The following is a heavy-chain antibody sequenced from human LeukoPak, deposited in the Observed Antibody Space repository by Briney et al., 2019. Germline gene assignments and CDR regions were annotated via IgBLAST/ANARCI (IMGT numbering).Heavy chain of an antibody. CDR2: IYTSGST. CDR1: GGSISSYY. CDR3: ARDGTDHYYYGMDV. Sequence: SETLSLTCTVSGGSISSYYWSWIRQPAGKGLEWIGRIYTSGSTNYNPSLKSRVTISVDTSKNQFSLKLSSVTAADTAVYYCARDGTDHYYYGMDVWGQGTTVTVSS. D-gene: IGHD6-13*01. V-gene: IGHV4-4*07. J-gene: IGHJ6*02.